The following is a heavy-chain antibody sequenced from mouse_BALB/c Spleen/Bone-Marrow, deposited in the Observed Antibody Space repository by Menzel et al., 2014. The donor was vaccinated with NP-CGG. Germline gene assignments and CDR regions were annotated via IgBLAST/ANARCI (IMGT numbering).Heavy chain of an antibody. CDR3: AREGNYFDY. V-gene: IGHV2-6-7*01. Sequence: VMLVESGPGLVAPSQSLPITCTVSGSSLTVYSVNWVRQPPGKGLEWLGMIWGDGITDYNSAFKSRLSISKDDSKSQVFLKMNSLQTDDTAKYYCAREGNYFDYWGQGTTLTVSS. CDR1: GSSLTVYS. CDR2: IWGDGIT. J-gene: IGHJ2*01.